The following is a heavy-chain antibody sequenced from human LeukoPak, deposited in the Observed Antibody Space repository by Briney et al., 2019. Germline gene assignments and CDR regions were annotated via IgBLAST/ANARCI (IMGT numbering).Heavy chain of an antibody. Sequence: GGSLRLSCVASGFTFSGYWMTWVRQAPGKGLEWVANIKQDGSEKNYVDSVKGRFSISRDNAKNSLYLQMNSLRAEDTAVYYCARGGTGMDIWGQGTMVTVSS. CDR1: GFTFSGYW. CDR2: IKQDGSEK. J-gene: IGHJ3*02. D-gene: IGHD3/OR15-3a*01. CDR3: ARGGTGMDI. V-gene: IGHV3-7*01.